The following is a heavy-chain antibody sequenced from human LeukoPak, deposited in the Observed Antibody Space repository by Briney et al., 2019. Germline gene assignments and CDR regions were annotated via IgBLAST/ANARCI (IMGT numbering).Heavy chain of an antibody. J-gene: IGHJ3*02. CDR3: AAVGSGDMDAFDI. CDR2: IVVGSGNT. CDR1: GFTFTSSA. Sequence: SVKVSCKASGFTFTSSAIQWVRQARGQRLEWIGWIVVGSGNTNSAQKFQERVTITRDMSTSTAYMELSSLRSEDTAVYYCAAVGSGDMDAFDIWGQGTMVTVSS. V-gene: IGHV1-58*02. D-gene: IGHD2-15*01.